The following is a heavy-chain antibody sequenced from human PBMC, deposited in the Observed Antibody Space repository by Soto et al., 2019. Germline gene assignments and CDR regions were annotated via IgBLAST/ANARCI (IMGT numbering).Heavy chain of an antibody. D-gene: IGHD2-21*01. Sequence: PGGSLRLSCAAAGFTVSSNYMSWVRQAPGKGLEWVSVIYSGGSTYYADSVKGRFTISRDNSKNTLYLQMNSLKTEDTAVYYCGRQGVALELDFWGQGTLVTVSS. CDR3: GRQGVALELDF. V-gene: IGHV3-66*04. CDR2: IYSGGST. CDR1: GFTVSSNY. J-gene: IGHJ4*02.